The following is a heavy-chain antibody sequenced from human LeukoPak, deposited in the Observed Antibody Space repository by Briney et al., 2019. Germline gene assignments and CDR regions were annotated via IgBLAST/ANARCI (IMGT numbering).Heavy chain of an antibody. Sequence: SETLSLTCTVSGGSISSYYWSWIRQPPGKGLEWIGYIYYSGSTNYNPSLKSRITISVDTSKNQFSLRLSSVTAADTAVYYCARGAAATYWGQGTLVTVSS. CDR2: IYYSGST. D-gene: IGHD2-15*01. CDR3: ARGAAATY. CDR1: GGSISSYY. V-gene: IGHV4-59*01. J-gene: IGHJ4*02.